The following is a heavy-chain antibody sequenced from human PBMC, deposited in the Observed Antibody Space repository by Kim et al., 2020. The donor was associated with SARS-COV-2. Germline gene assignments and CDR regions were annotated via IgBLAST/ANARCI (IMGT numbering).Heavy chain of an antibody. CDR2: ISWNSGSI. CDR1: GFTFDDYA. CDR3: AKDRAAAEGAAWDAFDI. Sequence: GGSLRLSCAASGFTFDDYAMHWVRQAPGKGLEWVSGISWNSGSIGYADSVKGRFTISRDNAKNSLYLQMNSLRAEDTALYYCAKDRAAAEGAAWDAFDIWGQGTMVTVSS. J-gene: IGHJ3*02. D-gene: IGHD6-13*01. V-gene: IGHV3-9*01.